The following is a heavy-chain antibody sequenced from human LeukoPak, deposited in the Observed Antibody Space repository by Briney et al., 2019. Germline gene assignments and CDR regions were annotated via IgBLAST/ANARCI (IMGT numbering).Heavy chain of an antibody. D-gene: IGHD5-18*01. CDR3: ARDIWGGTAMMIDY. V-gene: IGHV1-69*06. CDR1: GGTFNTYV. J-gene: IGHJ4*02. CDR2: IIPIFDSI. Sequence: SVKVSCKASGGTFNTYVFTWERQAPGQGLEWMGGIIPIFDSIKYGQKFQGRVTIAADTSTTTAYMELSSLTSEDTAVYYCARDIWGGTAMMIDYWGQGTLVSVSS.